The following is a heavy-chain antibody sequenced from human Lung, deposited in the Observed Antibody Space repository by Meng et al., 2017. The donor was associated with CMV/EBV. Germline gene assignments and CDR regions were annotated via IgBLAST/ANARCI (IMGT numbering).Heavy chain of an antibody. J-gene: IGHJ6*04. Sequence: SXTLSLXCTVSGGSISSSSYYWGWIRQPPGKGLEWIGSIYYSGSTYYNPSLKSRVTISVDTSKNQFSLKLSSVTAADTAVYYCASESPEYQWLEDYYYGMDVWXKGTXVTVSS. CDR2: IYYSGST. CDR3: ASESPEYQWLEDYYYGMDV. V-gene: IGHV4-39*07. CDR1: GGSISSSSYY. D-gene: IGHD6-19*01.